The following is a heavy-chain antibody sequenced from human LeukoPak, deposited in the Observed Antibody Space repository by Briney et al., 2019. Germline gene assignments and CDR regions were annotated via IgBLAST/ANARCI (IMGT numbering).Heavy chain of an antibody. CDR1: GYSISTGYY. CDR3: ARRDYGIDAFDI. J-gene: IGHJ3*02. Sequence: SETLSLTCTVSGYSISTGYYWDWIRQPPGKGLEWIGTFYHGGSTYYNPSLKSRVTISVDTSKNQFSLKLSSVTAADTAVYYCARRDYGIDAFDIWGQGTMVTVSS. D-gene: IGHD4-17*01. CDR2: FYHGGST. V-gene: IGHV4-38-2*02.